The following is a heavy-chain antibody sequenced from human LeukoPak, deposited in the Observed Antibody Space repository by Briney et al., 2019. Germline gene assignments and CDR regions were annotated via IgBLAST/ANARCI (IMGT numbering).Heavy chain of an antibody. CDR2: IIPIFGTA. CDR3: ARRLASRLGDAFDI. Sequence: ASVKVSCKAFGGTFSSYAISWVRQAPGQGLEWMGGIIPIFGTANYVQKFQGRVTITADESTSTAYMELSSLRSEDTAVYYCARRLASRLGDAFDIWGQGTMVTVSS. V-gene: IGHV1-69*01. D-gene: IGHD2-2*01. CDR1: GGTFSSYA. J-gene: IGHJ3*02.